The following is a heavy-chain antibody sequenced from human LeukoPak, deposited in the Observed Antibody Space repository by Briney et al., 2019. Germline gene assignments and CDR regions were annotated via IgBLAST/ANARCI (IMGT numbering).Heavy chain of an antibody. CDR1: DDSITIYY. J-gene: IGHJ6*03. CDR2: IDHTGIT. CDR3: ARGRVSSISWSSTYYYYFYMDV. D-gene: IGHD6-13*01. Sequence: SETLSLTCTVSDDSITIYYWSWIRQSPGKGLEWIGYIDHTGITNYNPSLNSRVTISRDTSKNHFSLELSSATAADTAVYFCARGRVSSISWSSTYYYYFYMDVWGKGTTVTVSS. V-gene: IGHV4-59*01.